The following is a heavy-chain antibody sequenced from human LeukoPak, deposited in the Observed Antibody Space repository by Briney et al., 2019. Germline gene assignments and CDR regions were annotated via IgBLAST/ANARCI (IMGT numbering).Heavy chain of an antibody. D-gene: IGHD7-27*01. CDR1: GFTFNDYA. J-gene: IGHJ4*02. CDR2: IRSKAYGATP. Sequence: GGSLRLSCTASGFTFNDYAMSWFRQAPGKGLEWVGFIRSKAYGATPGYAASVKGRFTISRDDSKIIAYLQMSSLKTEDTGVYYCSRTTLIGDLYYFDYWGQGTLVTVSS. V-gene: IGHV3-49*03. CDR3: SRTTLIGDLYYFDY.